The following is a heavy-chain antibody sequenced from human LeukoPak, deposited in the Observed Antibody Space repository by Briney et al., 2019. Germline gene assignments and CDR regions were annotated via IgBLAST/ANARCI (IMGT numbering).Heavy chain of an antibody. V-gene: IGHV1-8*02. CDR3: ARVHKSAFDI. CDR2: MNPNSGNT. CDR1: GYTFTTYW. Sequence: GESLKISCKVSGYTFTTYWIGWVRQATGQGLEWMGWMNPNSGNTGYAQKFQGRVTMTRNTSISTAYMELSSLRSEDTAVYYCARVHKSAFDIWGQGTMVTVSS. J-gene: IGHJ3*02.